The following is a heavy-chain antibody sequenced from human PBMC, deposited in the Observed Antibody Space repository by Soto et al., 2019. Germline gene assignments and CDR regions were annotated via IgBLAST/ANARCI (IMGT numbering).Heavy chain of an antibody. CDR3: AKYSSSSNSFDP. D-gene: IGHD6-6*01. Sequence: ASVKVSCKASGYTFTSYGISWVRQAPGQWLEWMGWISAYNGNTNYAQKLQGRVTMTTDTSTSTAYMELRSLRSDDTAVYYCAKYSSSSNSFDPWCQGTLVTVSS. CDR1: GYTFTSYG. V-gene: IGHV1-18*01. CDR2: ISAYNGNT. J-gene: IGHJ5*02.